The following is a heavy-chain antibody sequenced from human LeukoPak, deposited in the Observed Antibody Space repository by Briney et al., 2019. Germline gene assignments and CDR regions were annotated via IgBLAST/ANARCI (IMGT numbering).Heavy chain of an antibody. CDR3: ARRDSSGYYYAVFDY. J-gene: IGHJ4*02. V-gene: IGHV4-34*01. Sequence: SVTLSLTCAVYGGCFSGYYWSWIRQPPGKGLEWIGEINHSGSTNYNPSLKSRVTISVDTSKNQFSLKLSSVTAADTAVYYCARRDSSGYYYAVFDYWGQGTLVTVSS. CDR2: INHSGST. CDR1: GGCFSGYY. D-gene: IGHD3-22*01.